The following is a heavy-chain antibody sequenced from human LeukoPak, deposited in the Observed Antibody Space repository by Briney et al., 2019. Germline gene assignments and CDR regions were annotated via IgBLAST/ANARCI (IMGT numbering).Heavy chain of an antibody. CDR2: IKDDGSET. CDR3: AKDFRIGYSAHFDY. J-gene: IGHJ4*02. D-gene: IGHD2-21*01. CDR1: RFTFSNYW. V-gene: IGHV3-7*01. Sequence: GGSLRLSCAASRFTFSNYWMAWVRQAPGKGLEWVANIKDDGSETYYVASVKGRFTISRDNAKDSLYLQMNSLRAEDTAVYYCAKDFRIGYSAHFDYWGQGALVTVSS.